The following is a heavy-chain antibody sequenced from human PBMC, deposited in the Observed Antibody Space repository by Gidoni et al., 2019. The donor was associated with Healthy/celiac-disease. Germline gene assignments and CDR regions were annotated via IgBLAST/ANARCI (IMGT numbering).Heavy chain of an antibody. Sequence: EVQLVESGGGLVKPGGSLRISCAASGFTFSNAWISWVRQAPGKGLEWVGRIKSKTDGGTTDYAAPVKGRFTISRDDSKNTLYLQMNSLKTEDTAVFYCTTLLHCSGGSCYSDWGQGTLVTVSS. D-gene: IGHD2-15*01. CDR3: TTLLHCSGGSCYSD. J-gene: IGHJ4*02. CDR2: IKSKTDGGTT. CDR1: GFTFSNAW. V-gene: IGHV3-15*01.